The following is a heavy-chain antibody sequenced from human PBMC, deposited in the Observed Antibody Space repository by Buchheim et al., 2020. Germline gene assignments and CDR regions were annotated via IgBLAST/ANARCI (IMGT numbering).Heavy chain of an antibody. J-gene: IGHJ4*02. CDR3: AKGVGANAYFDY. Sequence: EVQLVESGGVVVQPGGSLRLSCAASGFTFDDYAMQWVRQAPGKGLEWVSFISWDGGSTYYADSVKGRFTISRNNSKNSLYLQMNSLRAEDTALYYCAKGVGANAYFDYWGQGTL. D-gene: IGHD1-26*01. CDR2: ISWDGGST. V-gene: IGHV3-43D*03. CDR1: GFTFDDYA.